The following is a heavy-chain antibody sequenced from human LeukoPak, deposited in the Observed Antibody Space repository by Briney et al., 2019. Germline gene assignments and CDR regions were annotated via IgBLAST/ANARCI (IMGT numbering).Heavy chain of an antibody. CDR1: GFTFTSYS. CDR2: ISGSGGST. Sequence: GGSLRLSCAASGFTFTSYSMNWVRQAPGKGLEWVSAISGSGGSTYYADSVKGRFTISRDNSKNTLYQQMNSLRAEDTAVYYCASSGSYYPLPYYFDYWGQGTLVTVSS. J-gene: IGHJ4*02. CDR3: ASSGSYYPLPYYFDY. V-gene: IGHV3-23*01. D-gene: IGHD3-10*01.